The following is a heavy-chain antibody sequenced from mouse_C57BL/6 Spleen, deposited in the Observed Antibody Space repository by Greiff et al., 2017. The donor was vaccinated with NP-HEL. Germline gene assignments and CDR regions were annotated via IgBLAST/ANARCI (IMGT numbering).Heavy chain of an antibody. CDR3: AREYYGPYYFDY. V-gene: IGHV1-55*01. CDR1: GYTFTSYW. J-gene: IGHJ2*01. D-gene: IGHD1-1*01. CDR2: IYPGSGST. Sequence: QVQLKQPGAELVKPGASVKMSCKASGYTFTSYWITWVKQRPGQGLEWIGDIYPGSGSTNYNEKFKSKATLTVDTSSSTAYMQLSSLTSEDSAVYYCAREYYGPYYFDYWGQGTTLTVSS.